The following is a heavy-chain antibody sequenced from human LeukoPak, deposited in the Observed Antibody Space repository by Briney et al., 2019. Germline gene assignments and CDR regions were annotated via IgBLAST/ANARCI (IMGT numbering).Heavy chain of an antibody. Sequence: GGSLRLSCAASGFTFSSYAMSWVRQAPGKGLEWVSAISGSGGSTYYADSVKGRFTISRDNSKNTLYLQMNSLRAEDTAEYYCAKSLLTTASGTGRAFDIWGQGTMVTVSS. V-gene: IGHV3-23*01. CDR1: GFTFSSYA. D-gene: IGHD1-26*01. CDR2: ISGSGGST. J-gene: IGHJ3*02. CDR3: AKSLLTTASGTGRAFDI.